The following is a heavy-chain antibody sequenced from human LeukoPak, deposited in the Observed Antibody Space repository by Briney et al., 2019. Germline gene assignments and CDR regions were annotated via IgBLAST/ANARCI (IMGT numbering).Heavy chain of an antibody. Sequence: GGSLRLSCAASGFTFSSYTMHWVRQAPGKGLEWVTVISYDGSKKYYADSVKGRFTISRDNSKNTLYLQMNSLRVEDTAVYYCTRDRSIGDQRLDYWGQGTLATVSS. CDR2: ISYDGSKK. CDR3: TRDRSIGDQRLDY. CDR1: GFTFSSYT. J-gene: IGHJ4*02. V-gene: IGHV3-30*04. D-gene: IGHD6-6*01.